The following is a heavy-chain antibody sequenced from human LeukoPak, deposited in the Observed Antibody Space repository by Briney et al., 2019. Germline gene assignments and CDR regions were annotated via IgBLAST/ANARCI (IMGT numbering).Heavy chain of an antibody. CDR1: GFTFSTYA. Sequence: GGSLRLSCAASGFTFSTYAMNWVRQAPGKGLEWVSSISITSTHIYYAASVRGRFTISRDNAKNSLYLQMNSLRAEDTAVYYCAREGGDGYNVGFDYWGQGTLVTVSS. CDR2: ISITSTHI. J-gene: IGHJ4*02. CDR3: AREGGDGYNVGFDY. V-gene: IGHV3-21*01. D-gene: IGHD5-24*01.